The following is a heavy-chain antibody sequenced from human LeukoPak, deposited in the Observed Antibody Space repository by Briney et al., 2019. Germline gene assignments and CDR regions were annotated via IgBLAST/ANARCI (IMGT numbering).Heavy chain of an antibody. J-gene: IGHJ1*01. CDR3: ARAPEMSGSYYDQYFQH. D-gene: IGHD1-26*01. CDR1: GYTFTGYY. Sequence: ASVKVSXKASGYTFTGYYMHWVRQAPGQGLEWMGRINPNSGGTNYAQKFQGRVTMTRDTSISTAYMELSRLRSDDTAVYYCARAPEMSGSYYDQYFQHWGQGTLVTVSS. CDR2: INPNSGGT. V-gene: IGHV1-2*06.